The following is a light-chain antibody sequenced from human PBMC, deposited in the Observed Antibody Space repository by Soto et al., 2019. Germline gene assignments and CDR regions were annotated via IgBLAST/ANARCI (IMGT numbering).Light chain of an antibody. J-gene: IGKJ1*01. CDR2: DAS. V-gene: IGKV3-20*01. CDR3: HQYGGSPGT. CDR1: QSVSSNY. Sequence: EIVWTQSPGTLSLSPGERATLSCRASQSVSSNYLAWYQQRPGQAPRLLIYDASSRATGVPDRFSGSGSGTDFTLTISRLEPEDFAVYYCHQYGGSPGTLGQGTKVDIK.